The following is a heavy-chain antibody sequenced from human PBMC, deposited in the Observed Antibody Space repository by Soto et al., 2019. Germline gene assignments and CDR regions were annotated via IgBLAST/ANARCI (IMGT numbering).Heavy chain of an antibody. CDR2: IYYSGST. CDR3: ARAGTTMVRGVISGWFDP. V-gene: IGHV4-59*01. D-gene: IGHD3-10*01. J-gene: IGHJ5*02. Sequence: SETLSLTCTVSGGSISSYYWSWIRQPPGKGLEWIGYIYYSGSTNYDPSLKSRVTISVDTSKNQFSLKLSSVTAADTAVYYCARAGTTMVRGVISGWFDPWGQGPLVTVPS. CDR1: GGSISSYY.